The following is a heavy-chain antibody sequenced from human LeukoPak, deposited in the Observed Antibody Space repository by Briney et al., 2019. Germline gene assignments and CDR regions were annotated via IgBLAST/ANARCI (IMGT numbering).Heavy chain of an antibody. CDR2: IGYGGGDI. CDR1: GFTFSSHA. Sequence: PGGSLRLSCAASGFTFSSHAMTWVRQAPGKGLEWVSVIGYGGGDIQYADSVKGRFTISRDNSKNTLYLQMNSLRAEDTAVYYCARYAPPTTVGTRLFDYWGQGTLVTVSS. CDR3: ARYAPPTTVGTRLFDY. V-gene: IGHV3-23*01. D-gene: IGHD4-11*01. J-gene: IGHJ4*02.